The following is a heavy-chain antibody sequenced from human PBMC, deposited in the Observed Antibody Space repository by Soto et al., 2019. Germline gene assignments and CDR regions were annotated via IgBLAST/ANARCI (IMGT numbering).Heavy chain of an antibody. Sequence: SETLSLTGTVSGASISGFYWSWIRKSAGKGLEWIGRIYATGTTDYNPSLKRRVMMSVDTSKKQFSLKLRSVTAADTAVYYCVMCGTQPLQDAIDLWGQGISVTVSS. D-gene: IGHD1-1*01. CDR2: IYATGTT. CDR3: VMCGTQPLQDAIDL. J-gene: IGHJ5*02. CDR1: GASISGFY. V-gene: IGHV4-4*07.